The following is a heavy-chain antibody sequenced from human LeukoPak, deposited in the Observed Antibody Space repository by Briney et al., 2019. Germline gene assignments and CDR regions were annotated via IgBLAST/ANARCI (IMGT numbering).Heavy chain of an antibody. CDR3: ARGGGLAAAGRGRFDY. J-gene: IGHJ4*02. D-gene: IGHD6-13*01. V-gene: IGHV4-4*07. CDR1: GGSISSYY. Sequence: SETLSLTCTVSGGSISSYYWSWIRQPAGKGLEWIGRIYTSGSTNYNPSLKSRVTMSVDTSKNQFSLKLSSVTAADPAVYYCARGGGLAAAGRGRFDYWCQGTLVIVSS. CDR2: IYTSGST.